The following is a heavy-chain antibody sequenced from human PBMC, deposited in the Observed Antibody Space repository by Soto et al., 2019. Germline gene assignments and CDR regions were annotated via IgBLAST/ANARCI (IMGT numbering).Heavy chain of an antibody. V-gene: IGHV3-23*01. CDR1: GFTFSSYA. J-gene: IGHJ4*02. Sequence: EVQLLESGGGLVQPGGSLRLSCAASGFTFSSYAMSWVRQAPGKGLEWVSAISGSGGSTYYADSVKGRFTISRDNSKNPLYGKMNSRRAEDTAVYYCAKGGSGRGYWGQGTLVTVSS. CDR2: ISGSGGST. D-gene: IGHD1-26*01. CDR3: AKGGSGRGY.